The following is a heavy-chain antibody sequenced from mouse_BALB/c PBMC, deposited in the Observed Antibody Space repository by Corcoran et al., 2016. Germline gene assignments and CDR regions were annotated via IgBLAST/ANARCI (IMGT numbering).Heavy chain of an antibody. CDR1: GYTFTNYG. V-gene: IGHV9-3-1*01. CDR3: AREPSAMDY. J-gene: IGHJ4*01. Sequence: QIQLVQSGPELKKPGETVKISCTASGYTFTNYGMNWVKQAPGKGLKWMGWINTYTGEPTYAYDFKGRFAFSLETSASTAYLQINKRKNEDTATYFCAREPSAMDYWGQGTSGTVSS. CDR2: INTYTGEP.